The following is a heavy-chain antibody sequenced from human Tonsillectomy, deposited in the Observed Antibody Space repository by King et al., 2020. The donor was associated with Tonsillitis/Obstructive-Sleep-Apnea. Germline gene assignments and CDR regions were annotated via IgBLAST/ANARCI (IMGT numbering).Heavy chain of an antibody. J-gene: IGHJ4*02. CDR1: GFTFSDYY. V-gene: IGHV3-11*05. CDR2: ISSSSSYT. Sequence: VQLVESGGGLVKPGGSLRLSCAASGFTFSDYYMSWNRQAPGKGLEWVSYISSSSSYTNYADSVKGRFTIPRDNAKNSLYLQINSLRAEYTTVYDCARGIYDSSGYYPIHFDYWVQGTLVTVSS. CDR3: ARGIYDSSGYYPIHFDY. D-gene: IGHD3-22*01.